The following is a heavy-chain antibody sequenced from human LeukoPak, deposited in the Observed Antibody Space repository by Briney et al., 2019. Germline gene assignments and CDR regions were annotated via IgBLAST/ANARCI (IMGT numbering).Heavy chain of an antibody. CDR1: GFTFSGST. J-gene: IGHJ4*02. CDR2: IRNKANSYAT. CDR3: TGQREYGDYPQ. D-gene: IGHD4-17*01. Sequence: HPGGSLRLSCAASGFTFSGSTIHWVRQASGKGLEWVGRIRNKANSYATEYGASVEGRFTISRDDSKNTAYLKMNSLKIEDTAVYYCTGQREYGDYPQWGQGTLVTVSS. V-gene: IGHV3-73*01.